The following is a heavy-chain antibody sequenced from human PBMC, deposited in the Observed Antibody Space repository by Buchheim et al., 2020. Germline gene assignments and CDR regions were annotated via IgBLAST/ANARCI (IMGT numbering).Heavy chain of an antibody. CDR2: IYYSGST. CDR3: ARGKRSYYRDY. J-gene: IGHJ4*02. D-gene: IGHD1-26*01. Sequence: QVRLQESGPGRVKPSQTLSLTCNVSGGSISSGGDYWSWIRQYPGKGLEWIGNIYYSGSTYYNPSLKSRATISVDRSKNQFSLKMSSVTAADSAVYYCARGKRSYYRDYWGQGTL. V-gene: IGHV4-31*03. CDR1: GGSISSGGDY.